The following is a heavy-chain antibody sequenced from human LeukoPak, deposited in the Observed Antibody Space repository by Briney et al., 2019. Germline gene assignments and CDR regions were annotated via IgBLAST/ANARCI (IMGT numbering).Heavy chain of an antibody. CDR2: INPSGGST. J-gene: IGHJ5*02. CDR1: GYTFTSYY. CDR3: AREDRRGSGPNWFDP. V-gene: IGHV1-46*01. Sequence: ASVKVSCKASGYTFTSYYMHWVRQAPGQGLEWMGIINPSGGSTSYAQKFQGRVTMTRDTSTSTVYMELSSLRSEDTAVYYCAREDRRGSGPNWFDPWGQGTLVTVSS. D-gene: IGHD3-16*01.